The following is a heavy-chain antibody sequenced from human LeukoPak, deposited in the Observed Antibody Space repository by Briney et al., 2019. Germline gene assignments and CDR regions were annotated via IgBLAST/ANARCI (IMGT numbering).Heavy chain of an antibody. Sequence: SETLSLTCAVYGGSFSGYYWSWIRQPPGKGLEWIGEINHSGSTNYNPSLKSRVTISVDTSKNQFPLKLSSVTAADTAVYYCAKAMVRGVQYSRFFDYWDQGTLVTVSS. CDR3: AKAMVRGVQYSRFFDY. J-gene: IGHJ4*02. CDR1: GGSFSGYY. V-gene: IGHV4-34*01. CDR2: INHSGST. D-gene: IGHD3-10*01.